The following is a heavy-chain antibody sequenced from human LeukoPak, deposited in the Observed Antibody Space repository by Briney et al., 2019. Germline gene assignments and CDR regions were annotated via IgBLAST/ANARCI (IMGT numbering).Heavy chain of an antibody. Sequence: ASVKVSCKTSRDTFSNYAINWVRQAPGQRPEWMGQIIPIFDTTNYAQKFQGRVTITADKSTSTAYMELSSLRSEDTAVYFCASHIRGGLDRRNYYLDYWGQGTLVTVSS. V-gene: IGHV1-69*06. CDR3: ASHIRGGLDRRNYYLDY. CDR2: IIPIFDTT. CDR1: RDTFSNYA. D-gene: IGHD1-1*01. J-gene: IGHJ4*02.